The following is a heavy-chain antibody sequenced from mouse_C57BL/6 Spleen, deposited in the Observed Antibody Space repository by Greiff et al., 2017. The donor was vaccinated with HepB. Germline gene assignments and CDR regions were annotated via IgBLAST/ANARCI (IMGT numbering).Heavy chain of an antibody. CDR2: IYPGSGNT. V-gene: IGHV1-76*01. CDR1: GYTFTDYY. J-gene: IGHJ4*01. Sequence: VKLVESGAELVRPGASVKLSCKASGYTFTDYYINWVKQRPGQGLEWIARIYPGSGNTYYNEKFKGKATLTAEKSSSTAYMQLSSLTSEDSAVYFCARSPYGYDYAMDYWGQGTSVTVSS. D-gene: IGHD2-2*01. CDR3: ARSPYGYDYAMDY.